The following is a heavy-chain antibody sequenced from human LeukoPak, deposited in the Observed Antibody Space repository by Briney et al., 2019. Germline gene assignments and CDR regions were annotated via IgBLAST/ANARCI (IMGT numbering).Heavy chain of an antibody. CDR1: GYTFTTYD. V-gene: IGHV1-8*03. J-gene: IGHJ4*02. Sequence: ASVKVSCKASGYTFTTYDINWVRQATGQGLEWMGWMNPNSGNTGYAQKFQGRVTITRNTSISTAYLELSSLRSEDTAVYYCARYCSRTSRRGFDYWGQGTLVTVSS. CDR2: MNPNSGNT. CDR3: ARYCSRTSRRGFDY. D-gene: IGHD2-2*01.